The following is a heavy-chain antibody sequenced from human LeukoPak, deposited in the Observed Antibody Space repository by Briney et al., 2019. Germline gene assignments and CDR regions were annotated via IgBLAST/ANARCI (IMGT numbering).Heavy chain of an antibody. CDR2: IYPGESDI. V-gene: IGHV5-51*01. D-gene: IGHD6-6*01. Sequence: GESLKISCQGSGSSFTRYWIGWVRQLPGKGLEWMGIIYPGESDIRYSPSFQGQVTISADKSISTAYLQWSSLKASDTAMYYCARHKGEGYSSSSLSRYYYYYMDVWGKGTTVTVSS. CDR3: ARHKGEGYSSSSLSRYYYYYMDV. CDR1: GSSFTRYW. J-gene: IGHJ6*03.